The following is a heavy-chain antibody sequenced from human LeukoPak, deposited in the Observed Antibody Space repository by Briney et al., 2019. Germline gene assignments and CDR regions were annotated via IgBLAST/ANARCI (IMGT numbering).Heavy chain of an antibody. CDR1: GGSIRSYY. D-gene: IGHD2/OR15-2a*01. CDR2: IYYSGST. J-gene: IGHJ3*02. CDR3: ARRPGSETIVYGTFDI. V-gene: IGHV4-59*01. Sequence: KPSETLSLTCTVSGGSIRSYYWSWIRQPPGKGLEWIGYIYYSGSTNYNPSLKSRVTISVDTSKNQFSLKLSSVSAADTAAYYCARRPGSETIVYGTFDIWGQGAMVTVSS.